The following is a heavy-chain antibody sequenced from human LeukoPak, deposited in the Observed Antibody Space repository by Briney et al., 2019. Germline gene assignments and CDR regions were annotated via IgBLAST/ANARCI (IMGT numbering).Heavy chain of an antibody. CDR3: ARGIRTDSSGYHQPFFDY. V-gene: IGHV4-59*08. CDR2: VDHTGST. Sequence: SETLSLTCSVSDDSITMYYWTWIRQPPGKGLEWIGYVDHTGSTNFNPSLNGRVSISRDTTKNLFSLRLSSVTAADTAVYYCARGIRTDSSGYHQPFFDYWGQGTLVTVSS. J-gene: IGHJ4*02. CDR1: DDSITMYY. D-gene: IGHD3-22*01.